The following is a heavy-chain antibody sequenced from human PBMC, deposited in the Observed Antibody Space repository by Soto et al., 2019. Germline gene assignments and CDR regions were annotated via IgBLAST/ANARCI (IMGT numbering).Heavy chain of an antibody. V-gene: IGHV1-8*01. D-gene: IGHD3-22*01. CDR1: GYTFTSYN. Sequence: QVQLVQSGAEVKKPGASVKVSCKASGYTFTSYNINWVRQATGQGLEGMGWMNPNSGNTGYAQKFQGRVTMTRNTSISTAYMELSSLRSEDTAVYYCARVTYYYDSSGYYFLWFDPWGQGTLVTVSS. CDR3: ARVTYYYDSSGYYFLWFDP. CDR2: MNPNSGNT. J-gene: IGHJ5*02.